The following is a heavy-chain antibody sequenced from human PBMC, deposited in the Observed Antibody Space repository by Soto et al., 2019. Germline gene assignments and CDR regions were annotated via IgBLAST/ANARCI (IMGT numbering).Heavy chain of an antibody. V-gene: IGHV4-30-4*01. J-gene: IGHJ4*02. D-gene: IGHD1-26*01. CDR3: ARSRHSGSYFFDY. CDR2: IHNTGSP. Sequence: PSETLSLTCTVSPGSLSSGDYYWSWIRQPPGKGLEWLAYIHNTGSPYYNLSLKSRLTISIDTSKNQFSLRLSSVTAADTAVYYCARSRHSGSYFFDYWGQGILVTVSS. CDR1: PGSLSSGDYY.